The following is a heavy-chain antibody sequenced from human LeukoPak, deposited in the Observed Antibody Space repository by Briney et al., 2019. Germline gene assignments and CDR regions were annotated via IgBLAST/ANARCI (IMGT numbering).Heavy chain of an antibody. CDR2: IYSGGST. CDR1: GFTVSSNY. V-gene: IGHV3-66*01. J-gene: IGHJ4*02. D-gene: IGHD1-26*01. CDR3: ARRSTQSPRFDY. Sequence: PGGSRRLSCAASGFTVSSNYMSWVRQAPGKGLEWVSGIYSGGSTYYADSVKGRFTISRDNSKNTLYLQLNSLRAEDTAVYYCARRSTQSPRFDYWGQGTLVTVSS.